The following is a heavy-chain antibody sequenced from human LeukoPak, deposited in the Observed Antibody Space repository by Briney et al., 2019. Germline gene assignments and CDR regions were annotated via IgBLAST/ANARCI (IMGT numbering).Heavy chain of an antibody. CDR3: AKGEYYYDSSGSLFDY. Sequence: PGGSLRLSCAASGFTFSSYAMSWVRQAPGKGLEWVSAISGSGGSTYYADSVKGRFTISRDNSKNTLYLQMNSLRAEDTAVYYCAKGEYYYDSSGSLFDYWGQGTLVTVSS. CDR1: GFTFSSYA. CDR2: ISGSGGST. D-gene: IGHD3-22*01. J-gene: IGHJ4*02. V-gene: IGHV3-23*01.